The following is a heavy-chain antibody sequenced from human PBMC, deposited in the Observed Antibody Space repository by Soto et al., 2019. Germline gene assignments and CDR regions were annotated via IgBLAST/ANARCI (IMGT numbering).Heavy chain of an antibody. CDR3: ARKDRKILTERMWFDP. CDR2: ISADSSKI. J-gene: IGHJ5*02. D-gene: IGHD2-21*02. V-gene: IGHV3-30*03. CDR1: GFSFTNFA. Sequence: GGSLRLSCVGSGFSFTNFAMHWVRRAPGKGLEWLAVISADSSKIYYTDSVKGRFTISRDNFKSTLYLQMNGLKVEDSGLYYCARKDRKILTERMWFDPRGQGTPVTVSS.